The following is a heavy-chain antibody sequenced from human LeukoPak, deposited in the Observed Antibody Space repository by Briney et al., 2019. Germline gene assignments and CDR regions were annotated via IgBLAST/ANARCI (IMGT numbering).Heavy chain of an antibody. CDR2: IGGRGGST. V-gene: IGHV3-23*01. CDR3: AKEGGA. Sequence: GGSLRLSCVGSGFTFSSYTMTWVRQAPGKGLEWVSAIGGRGGSTYYADSVKGRFTISRDNSKNTVYPQMNSLRADDTAVYYCAKEGGAWGQGTLVSVSS. CDR1: GFTFSSYT. J-gene: IGHJ5*02. D-gene: IGHD3-16*01.